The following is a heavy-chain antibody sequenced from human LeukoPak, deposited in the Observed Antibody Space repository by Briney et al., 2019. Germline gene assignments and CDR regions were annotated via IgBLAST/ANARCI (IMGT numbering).Heavy chain of an antibody. Sequence: SETLSLTCAVSGGSISSGGYSWSWIRQPPGKGLEWIGYIYHSGSTYYNPSLKSRVTISVDRSENQFSLKLSSVTAADTAVYYCARDRHMVRGSSWFDPWGQGTLVTVSS. V-gene: IGHV4-30-2*01. J-gene: IGHJ5*02. D-gene: IGHD3-10*01. CDR2: IYHSGST. CDR1: GGSISSGGYS. CDR3: ARDRHMVRGSSWFDP.